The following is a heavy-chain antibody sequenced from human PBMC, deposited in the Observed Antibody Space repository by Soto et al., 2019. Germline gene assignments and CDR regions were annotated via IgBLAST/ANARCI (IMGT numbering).Heavy chain of an antibody. CDR3: ARARPYGYDIVTGYYDV. CDR2: IYYSGRP. J-gene: IGHJ4*02. CDR1: SDSFSSGDYY. V-gene: IGHV4-30-4*01. Sequence: SETLSLTCTVSSDSFSSGDYYWTWIRQPPGKGLEWIGYIYYSGRPYFNPSLKSRATLSVDTSKNQFSLRLSSVTVADTAVYYCARARPYGYDIVTGYYDVWGQGTLVTVSS. D-gene: IGHD3-9*01.